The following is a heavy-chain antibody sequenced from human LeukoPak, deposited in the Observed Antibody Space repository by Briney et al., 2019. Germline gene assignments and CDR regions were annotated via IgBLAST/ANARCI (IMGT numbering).Heavy chain of an antibody. CDR3: AKGPHSGSYYYNYFDY. CDR1: GFTFSSYA. V-gene: IGHV3-23*01. CDR2: ISGSGGST. Sequence: GGSLRLSCAASGFTFSSYAMSWVRQAPGKGLEWVSAISGSGGSTYYADSVKGRFTISRDNSKNTLYLQMNSLRAEDTAVYYCAKGPHSGSYYYNYFDYWGQGTLVTVSS. J-gene: IGHJ4*02. D-gene: IGHD1-26*01.